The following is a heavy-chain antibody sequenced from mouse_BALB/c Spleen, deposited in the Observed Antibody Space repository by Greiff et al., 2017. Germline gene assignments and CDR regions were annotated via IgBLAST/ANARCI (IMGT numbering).Heavy chain of an antibody. CDR2: IRNKANGYTT. V-gene: IGHV7-3*02. CDR3: ARDGTGEDYYAMDY. CDR1: GFTFTDYY. Sequence: EVKLVESGGGLVQPGGSLRLSCATSGFTFTDYYMSWVRQPPGKALEWLGFIRNKANGYTTEYSASVKGRFTISRDNSQSILYLQMNTLRAEDSATYYCARDGTGEDYYAMDYWGQGTSVTVSS. J-gene: IGHJ4*01. D-gene: IGHD4-1*01.